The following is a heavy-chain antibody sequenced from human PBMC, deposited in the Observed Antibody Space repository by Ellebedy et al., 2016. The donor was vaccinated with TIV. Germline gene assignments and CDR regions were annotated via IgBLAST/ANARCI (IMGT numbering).Heavy chain of an antibody. CDR1: GFTFSSYS. Sequence: GESLKISCAASGFTFSSYSMNWVRQAPGKGLEWVSYISSSSSTIYYADSVKGRFTISRDNAKNSLYLQMNSLRDEDTAVYYCARSGYGDYIWFDPWGQGTLVTVSS. CDR3: ARSGYGDYIWFDP. CDR2: ISSSSSTI. D-gene: IGHD4-17*01. J-gene: IGHJ5*02. V-gene: IGHV3-48*02.